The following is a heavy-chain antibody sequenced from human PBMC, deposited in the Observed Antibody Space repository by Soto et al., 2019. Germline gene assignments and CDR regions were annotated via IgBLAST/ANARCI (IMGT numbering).Heavy chain of an antibody. Sequence: GSLRLSCAASGFTFSSYAMHWVRQAPGKRLEWVAVISYDGSNKYYADSVKGRFTISRDNSKNTLYLQMNSLRAEDTAVYYCARPQLAVIYYYGMDVWGQGTTVTVSS. J-gene: IGHJ6*02. CDR1: GFTFSSYA. CDR3: ARPQLAVIYYYGMDV. D-gene: IGHD2-21*01. CDR2: ISYDGSNK. V-gene: IGHV3-30-3*01.